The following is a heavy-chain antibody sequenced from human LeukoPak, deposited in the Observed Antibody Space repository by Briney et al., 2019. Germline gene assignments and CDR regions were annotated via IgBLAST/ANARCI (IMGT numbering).Heavy chain of an antibody. D-gene: IGHD1-1*01. Sequence: ASVKVSCKASGYTFTGSYMHWVRQAPGQGFEWIGWISPASGATKYAQNFQGRVALTTDTSITTAYMELSSLTSDDTASYYCLNEHGGWGQGTPVTVSS. J-gene: IGHJ4*02. CDR2: ISPASGAT. V-gene: IGHV1-2*02. CDR1: GYTFTGSY. CDR3: LNEHGG.